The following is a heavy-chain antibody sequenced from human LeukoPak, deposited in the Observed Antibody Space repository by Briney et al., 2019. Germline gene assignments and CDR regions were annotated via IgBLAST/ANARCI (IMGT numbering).Heavy chain of an antibody. CDR2: VDYSGST. D-gene: IGHD2-21*02. J-gene: IGHJ5*02. CDR3: ARWVVSTTLVTWFDT. Sequence: SETLSLTCTVSGDSVNTRGYYWGWIRQPPGKGLEWLGNVDYSGSTYYNPSLKSRVTISIDTSKNQFSLKLTSVTAADTAVFYCARWVVSTTLVTWFDTWGQGNLVTVSS. CDR1: GDSVNTRGYY. V-gene: IGHV4-39*01.